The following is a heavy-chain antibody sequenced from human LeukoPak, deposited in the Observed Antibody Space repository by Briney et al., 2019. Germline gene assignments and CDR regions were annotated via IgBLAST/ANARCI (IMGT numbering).Heavy chain of an antibody. D-gene: IGHD3-22*01. V-gene: IGHV3-23*01. CDR1: GFTFSSYA. CDR3: AKQPRGGAYYYDSSGYYYFDY. Sequence: GGSLRLSCAASGFTFSSYAMSWVRQAPGKGLEWVSAISGSGGSTYYADSVKGRFTISRDNSKNTLYLQMNSLRAEDTAVYYCAKQPRGGAYYYDSSGYYYFDYWGQGTLVTVSS. J-gene: IGHJ4*02. CDR2: ISGSGGST.